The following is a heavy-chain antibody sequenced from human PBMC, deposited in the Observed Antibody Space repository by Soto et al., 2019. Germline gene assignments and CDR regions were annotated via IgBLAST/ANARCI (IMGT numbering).Heavy chain of an antibody. Sequence: QVQLVESGGGVVQPGRSLRLSCAASGFTFSGLGMHWVRQAPGKGLEWVAVIRYDGSNIYYADAVKGRFTISRDNSKDTLYLPMNSLRADETAVYDGARDGDGHTKLFGYFDYWGQGTLVTVSS. V-gene: IGHV3-33*01. CDR2: IRYDGSNI. J-gene: IGHJ4*02. CDR3: ARDGDGHTKLFGYFDY. D-gene: IGHD3-10*01. CDR1: GFTFSGLG.